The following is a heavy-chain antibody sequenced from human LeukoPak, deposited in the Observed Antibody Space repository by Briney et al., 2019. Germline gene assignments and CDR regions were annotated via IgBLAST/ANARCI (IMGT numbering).Heavy chain of an antibody. CDR3: ARGGVWFCDL. CDR2: INLSGST. J-gene: IGHJ2*01. Sequence: PSETLSLTCTVSGGSISFHCWSWIRQPPGKGLEWVGYINLSGSTYSYPSLRSRGTISGDTSKNQFSLRLNSVTAADTAVYYCARGGVWFCDLGGRGTLVTVSS. D-gene: IGHD3-16*01. CDR1: GGSISFHC. V-gene: IGHV4-59*11.